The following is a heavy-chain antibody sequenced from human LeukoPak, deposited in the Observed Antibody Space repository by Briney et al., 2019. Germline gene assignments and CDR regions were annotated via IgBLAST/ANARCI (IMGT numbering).Heavy chain of an antibody. CDR2: IYHSGST. Sequence: SGTLSLTCAVSGGSISSSNWWSWVRQPPGKGLEWIGEIYHSGSTNYNPSLKSRVTISVDKSKNQFSLKLSSVTAADTAVYYCARARSYYDSSGYHWGHSARLFDYWGQGTPVTVSS. CDR1: GGSISSSNW. D-gene: IGHD3-22*01. CDR3: ARARSYYDSSGYHWGHSARLFDY. V-gene: IGHV4-4*02. J-gene: IGHJ4*02.